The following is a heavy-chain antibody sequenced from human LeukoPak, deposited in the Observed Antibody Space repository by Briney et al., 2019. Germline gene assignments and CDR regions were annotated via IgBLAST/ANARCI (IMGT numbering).Heavy chain of an antibody. V-gene: IGHV3-15*01. CDR2: IKSKTDGGTT. CDR3: TTAGSYYYDSSGYWKWFDP. Sequence: PGGSLRLSCAASGFTFSNAWMSWVRQAPGKGLEWVGRIKSKTDGGTTDYAAPVKGRFTISRDDSKNTLYLQMNSLKTEDTAVYYCTTAGSYYYDSSGYWKWFDPWGQGTLVTVSS. J-gene: IGHJ5*02. CDR1: GFTFSNAW. D-gene: IGHD3-22*01.